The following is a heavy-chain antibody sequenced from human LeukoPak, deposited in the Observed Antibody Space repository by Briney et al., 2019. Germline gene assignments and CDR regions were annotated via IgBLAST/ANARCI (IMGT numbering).Heavy chain of an antibody. D-gene: IGHD4-23*01. J-gene: IGHJ4*02. V-gene: IGHV4-30-4*01. CDR1: GGSISSGDYY. CDR2: IYYSGST. CDR3: ARDLLNEGNHLDY. Sequence: SQTLSLTCTVSGGSISSGDYYWSWIRQPPGKGLEWIGYIYYSGSTYYNPSLKSRVTISVDTSKNQLSLKLSSVTAADTAVYYCARDLLNEGNHLDYWGQGTLVTVSS.